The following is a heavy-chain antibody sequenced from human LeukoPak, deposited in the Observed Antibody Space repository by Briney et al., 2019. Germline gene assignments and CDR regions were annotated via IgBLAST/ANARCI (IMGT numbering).Heavy chain of an antibody. CDR1: GFTFSDYY. V-gene: IGHV3-11*01. D-gene: IGHD3-9*01. CDR2: ISSSGSTI. CDR3: ARGHYDILNWFDP. J-gene: IGHJ5*02. Sequence: GGSLRLSCAASGFTFSDYYMSWIRQAPGKGLEWVSYISSSGSTIYYADSVKGRFTISRDNAKNSLYLQMDSLRAEDTAVYYCARGHYDILNWFDPWGQGTLVTVSS.